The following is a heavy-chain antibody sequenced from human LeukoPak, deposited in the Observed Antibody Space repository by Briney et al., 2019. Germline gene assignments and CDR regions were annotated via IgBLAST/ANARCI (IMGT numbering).Heavy chain of an antibody. CDR2: IYYSGST. Sequence: PSETLSLTCTVSGGSISSGGYYWSWIREHPGKGLEWIGYIYYSGSTYYNPSLKSRVTISVDTSKNQFSLKLSSVTAADTAVYYCACLGPGGNAFDIWGQGTMVTVSS. CDR1: GGSISSGGYY. CDR3: ACLGPGGNAFDI. V-gene: IGHV4-31*03. J-gene: IGHJ3*02. D-gene: IGHD3-16*01.